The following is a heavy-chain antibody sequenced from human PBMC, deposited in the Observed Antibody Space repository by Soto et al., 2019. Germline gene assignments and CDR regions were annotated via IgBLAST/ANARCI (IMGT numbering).Heavy chain of an antibody. J-gene: IGHJ3*02. Sequence: PGGSLRLSCAASGFSLKKYDMHWVRLPTGKGLEWVSAIGTLADSFFTDSVRRRFTLSRDDVRNSLYLQMNNLNAGDTAMYYCASSTAGGWPYGIALDIWGQGTMVTV. D-gene: IGHD6-19*01. CDR2: IGTLADS. V-gene: IGHV3-13*01. CDR1: GFSLKKYD. CDR3: ASSTAGGWPYGIALDI.